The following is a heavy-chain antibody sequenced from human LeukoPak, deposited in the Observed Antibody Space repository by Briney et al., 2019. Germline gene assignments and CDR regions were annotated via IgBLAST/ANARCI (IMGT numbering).Heavy chain of an antibody. CDR1: GFTFSSYG. Sequence: SGGSLRLSCAASGFTFSSYGMSWVRQAPGKGLEWVSAISGSGGSTYYADSVKGRFTISRDNSKNTLYLQMNSLRAEDTAVYYCAKDGLRLGKNYYYYMDVWGKGTTVTVSS. V-gene: IGHV3-23*01. CDR2: ISGSGGST. D-gene: IGHD5-12*01. J-gene: IGHJ6*03. CDR3: AKDGLRLGKNYYYYMDV.